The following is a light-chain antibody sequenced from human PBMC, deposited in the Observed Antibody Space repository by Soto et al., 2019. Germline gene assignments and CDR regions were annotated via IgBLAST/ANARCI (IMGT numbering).Light chain of an antibody. CDR2: AAS. V-gene: IGKV1-9*01. Sequence: DIQMTQSPSSLSGSVGDRVTITCRASQTISSYLAWYQQPKGKAPKLLIYAASTLQSGVPSRFRGRRSGTEFTLPISRLQPEDVETYYCQQLNSYPWTFGQGTKVDIK. CDR1: QTISSY. CDR3: QQLNSYPWT. J-gene: IGKJ1*01.